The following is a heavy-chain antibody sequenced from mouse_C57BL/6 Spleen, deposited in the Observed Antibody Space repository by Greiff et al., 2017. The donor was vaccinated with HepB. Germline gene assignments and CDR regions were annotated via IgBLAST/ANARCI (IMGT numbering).Heavy chain of an antibody. CDR3: ARRDYYGSSLYYYAMDY. J-gene: IGHJ4*01. D-gene: IGHD1-1*01. CDR1: GYAFSSYW. V-gene: IGHV1-80*01. CDR2: IYPGDGDT. Sequence: QVQLKESGAELVKPGASVKISCKASGYAFSSYWMNWVKQRPGKGLEWIGQIYPGDGDTNYNGKFKGKATLTADKSSSTAYMQLSSLTSEDSAVYFCARRDYYGSSLYYYAMDYWGQGTSVTVSS.